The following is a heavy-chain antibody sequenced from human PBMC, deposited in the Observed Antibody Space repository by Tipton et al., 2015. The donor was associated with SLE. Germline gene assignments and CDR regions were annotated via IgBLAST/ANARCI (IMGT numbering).Heavy chain of an antibody. V-gene: IGHV4-34*01. CDR1: GGSFSRYY. D-gene: IGHD1-26*01. CDR3: ARVASVGLGRGQFDY. Sequence: TLSLTCAVYGGSFSRYYWSWIRQPPGKGLEWIGHIHHSGSTNYNPSLKSRVTISVDTSKNQFSLKLTSVTAADTAVYYCARVASVGLGRGQFDYWGQGTLVTVSS. J-gene: IGHJ4*02. CDR2: IHHSGST.